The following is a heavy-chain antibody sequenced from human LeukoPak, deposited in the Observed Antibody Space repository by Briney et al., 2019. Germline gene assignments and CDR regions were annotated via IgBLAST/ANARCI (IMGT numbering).Heavy chain of an antibody. CDR3: ARDDGWYKRGLDHRYYYMDV. Sequence: PGGSLRLSCAASGFTFDNYGINWVRQAPGKGLEWVSRIHWNGGRTGYADSVKGRFTISRDNAKNSLYLQMNSLRVEDTALYYCARDDGWYKRGLDHRYYYMDVWGKGTTVIVSS. J-gene: IGHJ6*03. CDR1: GFTFDNYG. CDR2: IHWNGGRT. V-gene: IGHV3-20*04. D-gene: IGHD6-19*01.